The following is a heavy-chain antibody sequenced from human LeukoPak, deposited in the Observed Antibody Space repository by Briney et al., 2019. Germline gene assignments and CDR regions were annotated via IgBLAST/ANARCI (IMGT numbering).Heavy chain of an antibody. D-gene: IGHD3-10*01. Sequence: SETLSLTCTVSGDSISSSRYHWGWIRQPPGKGLEWIGTIYYSGSPYYNPSLKSRVTMAVDSSKNQFSLKLSSVAAADTAVYCCARQDYYGSGGYSNWGQGTLVTVSS. CDR1: GDSISSSRYH. J-gene: IGHJ4*02. V-gene: IGHV4-39*01. CDR3: ARQDYYGSGGYSN. CDR2: IYYSGSP.